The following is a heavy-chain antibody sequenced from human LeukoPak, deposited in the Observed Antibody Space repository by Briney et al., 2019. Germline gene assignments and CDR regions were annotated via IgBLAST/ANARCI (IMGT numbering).Heavy chain of an antibody. CDR1: GFSFSDSY. CDR3: ARGKRRFDP. CDR2: ISNSGSSI. Sequence: GGSLILSCAASGFSFSDSYMSWIRQAPGKGLEWVSYISNSGSSIYYADSVKGRFTISRDNAKNSLYLQMNSLRADDTAVYYCARGKRRFDPWGQGTLVTVSS. V-gene: IGHV3-11*01. J-gene: IGHJ5*02.